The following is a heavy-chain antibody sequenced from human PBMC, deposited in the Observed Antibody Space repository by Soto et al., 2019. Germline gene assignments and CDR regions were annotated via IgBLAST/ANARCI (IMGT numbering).Heavy chain of an antibody. J-gene: IGHJ6*02. Sequence: VQLVESGGGEVQPGRSLRLSCAASGFTYTDFALHWVRQAPGKGLEWVAIISYDGSDKYYADSVKGRFAISRDNPKNTLYLEMNSLRPEDTAVYFCARRAWDRYYAIDVWGPGTTVTVFS. CDR3: ARRAWDRYYAIDV. CDR1: GFTYTDFA. V-gene: IGHV3-30*09. CDR2: ISYDGSDK. D-gene: IGHD1-26*01.